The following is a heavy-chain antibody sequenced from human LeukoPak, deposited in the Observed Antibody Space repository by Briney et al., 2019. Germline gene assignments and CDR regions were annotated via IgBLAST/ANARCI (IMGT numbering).Heavy chain of an antibody. J-gene: IGHJ6*03. CDR3: TTDGRGWRVDFWSGPYDYYYYMDV. Sequence: PGGSLRLSCAASAFTFSNAWMSWVRQAPGKGLEWVGRIKSKTDGGTTDYAAPVKGRFTISRDDSKNTLYLQMNSLKTEDTAVYYCTTDGRGWRVDFWSGPYDYYYYMDVWGKGTTVTVSS. CDR1: AFTFSNAW. CDR2: IKSKTDGGTT. D-gene: IGHD3-3*01. V-gene: IGHV3-15*01.